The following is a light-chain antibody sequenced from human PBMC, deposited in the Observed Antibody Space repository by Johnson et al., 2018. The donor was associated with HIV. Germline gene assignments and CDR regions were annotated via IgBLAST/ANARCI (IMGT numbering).Light chain of an antibody. J-gene: IGLJ1*01. CDR2: DNN. V-gene: IGLV1-51*01. CDR1: SSNIGNNY. Sequence: QSVLTQPPSVSAAPGQKVTISCSGSSSNIGNNYVSWYQHLPGRAPKLLIYDNNKRPSGIPDRFSVSKSGTSATLGITGLQTGDEADYYCGTWDSSLSSGGVFGTGTRVTVL. CDR3: GTWDSSLSSGGV.